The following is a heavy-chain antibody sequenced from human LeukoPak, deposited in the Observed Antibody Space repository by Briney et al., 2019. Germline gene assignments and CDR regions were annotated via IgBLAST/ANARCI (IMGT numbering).Heavy chain of an antibody. CDR2: IYSGGST. Sequence: GGSLRLSCAASGFTVSSNYMSWVRQAPGKGLEWVSVIYSGGSTYYAGSVKGRFTISRDNSKNTLYLQMSSLRAEDTAVYYCARVNSPLRFYDIWGQGTMVTVSS. V-gene: IGHV3-53*01. D-gene: IGHD3-3*01. CDR3: ARVNSPLRFYDI. CDR1: GFTVSSNY. J-gene: IGHJ3*02.